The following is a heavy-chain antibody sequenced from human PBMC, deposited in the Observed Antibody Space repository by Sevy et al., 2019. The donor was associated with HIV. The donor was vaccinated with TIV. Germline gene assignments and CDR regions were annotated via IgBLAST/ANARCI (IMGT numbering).Heavy chain of an antibody. CDR3: ARDRRYYDFWSGYYNPYYYGMDV. Sequence: GGSLRLSCAASGFTFSSYAMHWVRQAPGKGLEWVAVISYDGSNKYYADSVKGRFTISRDNSKNTLYLHMNSLRAEDTAVYYCARDRRYYDFWSGYYNPYYYGMDVWGQGTTVTVSS. D-gene: IGHD3-3*01. CDR1: GFTFSSYA. CDR2: ISYDGSNK. V-gene: IGHV3-30-3*01. J-gene: IGHJ6*02.